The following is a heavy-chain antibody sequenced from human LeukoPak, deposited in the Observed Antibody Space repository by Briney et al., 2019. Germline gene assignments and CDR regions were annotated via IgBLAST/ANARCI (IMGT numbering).Heavy chain of an antibody. CDR2: ISGSGGST. V-gene: IGHV3-23*01. D-gene: IGHD5-18*01. CDR3: AKASGYSYGTPADY. CDR1: GFTFSSYA. J-gene: IGHJ4*02. Sequence: GGSLRLSCAASGFTFSSYAMSWVRQAPGKGLEWVSAISGSGGSTYYADSVKGRFTISRDNSKNTLYLQMNSLRAEDTAVYYCAKASGYSYGTPADYRGQGTLVTVSS.